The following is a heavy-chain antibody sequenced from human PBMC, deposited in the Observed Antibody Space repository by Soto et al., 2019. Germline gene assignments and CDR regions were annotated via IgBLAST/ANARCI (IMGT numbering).Heavy chain of an antibody. D-gene: IGHD2-15*01. CDR2: IWYDGSNK. CDR3: ARDGGGYCSGGSCYSGYFDY. V-gene: IGHV3-33*01. Sequence: GGSLRLSCAASGFTFSSYGMHWVRQAPGKGLEWVAVIWYDGSNKYYADSVKGRFTISRDNSKNTLYLQMNSLRAEDTAVYYCARDGGGYCSGGSCYSGYFDYWGQGTLVTVSS. J-gene: IGHJ4*02. CDR1: GFTFSSYG.